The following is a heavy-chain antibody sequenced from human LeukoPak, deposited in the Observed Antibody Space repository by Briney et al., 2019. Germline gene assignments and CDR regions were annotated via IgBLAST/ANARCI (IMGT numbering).Heavy chain of an antibody. V-gene: IGHV4-38-2*02. J-gene: IGHJ3*02. CDR2: IYHSGST. Sequence: SETLSLTCTVSGYSISSGYYWGWIRQPPGKGLEWIGSIYHSGSTYYNPSLKSRVTISVDTSKNQFSLKLSSVTAVDTAVYYCARDRRSYITIAAAGKGPFDIWGQGTMVTVSS. CDR1: GYSISSGYY. D-gene: IGHD6-13*01. CDR3: ARDRRSYITIAAAGKGPFDI.